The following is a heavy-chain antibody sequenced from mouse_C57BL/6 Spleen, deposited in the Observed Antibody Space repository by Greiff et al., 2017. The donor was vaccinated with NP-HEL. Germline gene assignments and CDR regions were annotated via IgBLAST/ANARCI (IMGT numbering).Heavy chain of an antibody. CDR1: GYSITSGYD. J-gene: IGHJ1*03. V-gene: IGHV3-1*01. D-gene: IGHD4-1*01. CDR2: ISYSGST. CDR3: ARVTRGRYFDV. Sequence: EVQLVESGPGMVKPSQSLSLTCTVTGYSITSGYDWHWIRHFPGNKLEWMGYISYSGSTNYNPSLKSRISITHDTSKNHFFLKLNSVTTEDTATYYCARVTRGRYFDVWGTGTTVTVSS.